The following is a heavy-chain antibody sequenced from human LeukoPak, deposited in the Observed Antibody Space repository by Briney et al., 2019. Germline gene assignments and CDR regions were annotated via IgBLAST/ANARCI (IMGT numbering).Heavy chain of an antibody. CDR1: GFTFRSHW. Sequence: GGSLRHSRAASGFTFRSHWMSCVRQPPGRRLEGVANIKHEGSGQYYVPHVTGRFTISRDNAKTSLYPQMNSLRAEDTAVYYCASASATIVVVVAATRGHAFDYWGQGTLVTVSS. V-gene: IGHV3-7*01. J-gene: IGHJ4*02. D-gene: IGHD2-15*01. CDR2: IKHEGSGQ. CDR3: ASASATIVVVVAATRGHAFDY.